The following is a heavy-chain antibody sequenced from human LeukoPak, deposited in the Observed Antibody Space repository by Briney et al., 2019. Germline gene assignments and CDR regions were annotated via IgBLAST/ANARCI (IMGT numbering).Heavy chain of an antibody. D-gene: IGHD3-22*01. CDR1: GFSINTNY. CDR3: ARDYNNSPDGHFYYQGMDV. CDR2: IYSGGSA. J-gene: IGHJ6*02. V-gene: IGHV3-66*01. Sequence: PGGSLRLSCGVSGFSINTNYMSWVRQAPGKGLEWVSVIYSGGSAHYADSVKDRFTISRDISTNTVYLEMNSLRVGDTAVYYCARDYNNSPDGHFYYQGMDVWGQGTTVIVSS.